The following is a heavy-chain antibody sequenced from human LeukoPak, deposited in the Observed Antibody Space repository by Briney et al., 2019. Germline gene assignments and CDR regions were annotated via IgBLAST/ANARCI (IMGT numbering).Heavy chain of an antibody. V-gene: IGHV3-30*18. J-gene: IGHJ3*02. CDR1: GFTFSSYG. CDR2: ISYDGSNK. D-gene: IGHD6-13*01. CDR3: AKDYRIAAAGKLLDAFDI. Sequence: GRSLRLSCAASGFTFSSYGMHWVRQAPGKGLEWVAVISYDGSNKYYADSVKGRFTISRDNSKNTLYLQMNSLRAEDTAVYYCAKDYRIAAAGKLLDAFDIWGQGTMVTVSS.